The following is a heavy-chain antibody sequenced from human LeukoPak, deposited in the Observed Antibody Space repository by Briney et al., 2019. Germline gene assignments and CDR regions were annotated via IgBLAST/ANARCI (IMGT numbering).Heavy chain of an antibody. D-gene: IGHD6-6*01. J-gene: IGHJ4*02. CDR1: GGSFSGYY. CDR3: ARLSWDSGSSFDY. Sequence: SETLSLTCAVYGGSFSGYYWSWIRQPPGKGLEWIGEINHSGSTNYNPSLKSRVTISVDTSKNQFSLKLSSVTAADTAVYYCARLSWDSGSSFDYWGQGTLVTVSS. CDR2: INHSGST. V-gene: IGHV4-34*01.